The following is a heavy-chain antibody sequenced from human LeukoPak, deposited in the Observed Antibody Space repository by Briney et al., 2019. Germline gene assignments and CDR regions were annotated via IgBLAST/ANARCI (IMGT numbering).Heavy chain of an antibody. V-gene: IGHV4-30-4*02. CDR2: IYYSGST. CDR3: ARDGGSGSYYQTYAFDI. CDR1: GGSISSGDYY. D-gene: IGHD1-26*01. J-gene: IGHJ3*02. Sequence: SETLSLTCTVSGGSISSGDYYWSWIRQPPGKGLEWIGYIYYSGSTYYNPSLKSRVTISVDTSKNQFSLKLSSVTAADTAVYYCARDGGSGSYYQTYAFDIWGQGTMVTVSS.